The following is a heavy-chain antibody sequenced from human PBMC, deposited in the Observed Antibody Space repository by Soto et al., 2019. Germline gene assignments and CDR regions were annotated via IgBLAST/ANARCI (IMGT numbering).Heavy chain of an antibody. D-gene: IGHD3-3*01. Sequence: QVQLVESGGGLVKPGGSLRLSCAASAFTFSDYYMNWIRQAPGKGLEWVSHISSTGTIIYYADSVKGRFTISRDNAQNSLYLQMNSLRAEDTAVYYCARDLFWSGFHGMDVWGQGTTVTVSS. CDR3: ARDLFWSGFHGMDV. V-gene: IGHV3-11*01. CDR2: ISSTGTII. CDR1: AFTFSDYY. J-gene: IGHJ6*02.